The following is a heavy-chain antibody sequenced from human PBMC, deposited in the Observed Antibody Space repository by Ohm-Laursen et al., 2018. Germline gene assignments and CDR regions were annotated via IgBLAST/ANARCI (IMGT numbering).Heavy chain of an antibody. J-gene: IGHJ4*02. D-gene: IGHD1-26*01. CDR1: GFTFSNYA. CDR3: AKDHSPTYSGSYFDF. Sequence: GSLRLSCSASGFTFSNYAMSWVRQAPGKGLECVSSISDSGGDTYYADSVKGRFTLSRDNSKNTLYLQMNSLRAEDTAVYYCAKDHSPTYSGSYFDFWGQGTLVTVSS. V-gene: IGHV3-23*01. CDR2: ISDSGGDT.